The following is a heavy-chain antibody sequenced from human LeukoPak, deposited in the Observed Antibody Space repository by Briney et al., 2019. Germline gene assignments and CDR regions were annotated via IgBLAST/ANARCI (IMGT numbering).Heavy chain of an antibody. Sequence: GGSLRLSCAASGFTFSSYWMYWVRQAPGKGLVWVSRINSDGSSTSHADSVRGRFTISRDNAKNTLYLQMNSLRAEDTAVYYCAREGGYSHAFDYWGQGTLVTVSS. CDR2: INSDGSST. J-gene: IGHJ4*02. CDR3: AREGGYSHAFDY. V-gene: IGHV3-74*01. CDR1: GFTFSSYW. D-gene: IGHD3-22*01.